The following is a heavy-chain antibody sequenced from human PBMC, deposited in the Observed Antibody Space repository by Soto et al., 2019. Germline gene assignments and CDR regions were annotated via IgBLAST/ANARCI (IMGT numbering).Heavy chain of an antibody. CDR3: ARSDYSNYVYYYYYMDV. V-gene: IGHV3-21*01. Sequence: EVQLVESGGGLVKPGGSLRLSCAASGFTFSSYSMNWVRQAPGKGLEWVSSISSSSSYIYYADSVKGRFTISRDNAKNSLYLQMNSRRAEDTAVYYCARSDYSNYVYYYYYMDVWGKGTTVTVSS. CDR2: ISSSSSYI. CDR1: GFTFSSYS. J-gene: IGHJ6*03. D-gene: IGHD4-4*01.